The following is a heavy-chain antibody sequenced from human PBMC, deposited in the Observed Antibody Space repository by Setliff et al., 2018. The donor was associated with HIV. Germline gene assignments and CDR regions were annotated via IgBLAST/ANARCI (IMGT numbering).Heavy chain of an antibody. D-gene: IGHD5-12*01. Sequence: VGSLRLSCAASGFTFSRYWMTWVRQAPGKGLEWVANIKQDGSEEHYGDSVKGRFTITRDNAENSLYLQMNSLRVEDTAVYYCARDSLVAAMGASAFDIWGHGTMVTVSS. CDR1: GFTFSRYW. J-gene: IGHJ3*02. CDR3: ARDSLVAAMGASAFDI. V-gene: IGHV3-7*05. CDR2: IKQDGSEE.